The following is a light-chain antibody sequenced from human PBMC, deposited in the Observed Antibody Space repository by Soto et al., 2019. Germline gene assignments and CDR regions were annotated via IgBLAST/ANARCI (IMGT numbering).Light chain of an antibody. V-gene: IGKV3-15*01. Sequence: EIVMTQSPATLSVSPGERATLSCRASQSVSSNLAWYQQKPCQAPRLLIYGASTRATGIPARFSGSGSWTACTLTISSLQSEDFAVYDCQQYNNWPPWTFGQGTKVEIK. CDR3: QQYNNWPPWT. CDR2: GAS. J-gene: IGKJ1*01. CDR1: QSVSSN.